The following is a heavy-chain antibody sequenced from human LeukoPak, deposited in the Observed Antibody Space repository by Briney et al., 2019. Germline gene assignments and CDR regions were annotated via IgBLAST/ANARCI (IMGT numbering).Heavy chain of an antibody. Sequence: ASVKVSCKASGGTFSSYAISWVRQAPGQGLEWMGGIIPIFGTANYAQKFQGRVTITTDESTSTAYMELSSLRSEDTAVYYCAKDIVGANYNAVNDAFDIWGQGTMVTVSS. J-gene: IGHJ3*02. CDR2: IIPIFGTA. V-gene: IGHV1-69*05. D-gene: IGHD1-26*01. CDR3: AKDIVGANYNAVNDAFDI. CDR1: GGTFSSYA.